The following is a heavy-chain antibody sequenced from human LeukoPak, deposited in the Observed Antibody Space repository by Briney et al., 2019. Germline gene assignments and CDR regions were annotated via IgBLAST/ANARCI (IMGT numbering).Heavy chain of an antibody. J-gene: IGHJ4*02. CDR2: FNPSGGST. Sequence: ASVKVSCKASGYTFTSFYMHWVRQAPGQGLEGMGIFNPSGGSTTYAQKFHGRVTMTRDTSTNTVYMELSSLSSEDTAVYYCPRGRRYSSGWYGEYWGQETLVTVSS. D-gene: IGHD6-19*01. CDR3: PRGRRYSSGWYGEY. V-gene: IGHV1-46*01. CDR1: GYTFTSFY.